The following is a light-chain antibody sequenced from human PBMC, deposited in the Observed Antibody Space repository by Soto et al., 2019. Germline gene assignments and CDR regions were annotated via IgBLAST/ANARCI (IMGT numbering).Light chain of an antibody. CDR2: STG. V-gene: IGLV7-43*01. J-gene: IGLJ2*01. CDR3: LLYYGGAQV. CDR1: TGAVTSGYY. Sequence: QAVVTQEPSLTVSPGGTVTLTCASSTGAVTSGYYPNWFQQKPGQAPRALIYSTGNKHSWTPARFSGSLLGGKADLTLSGVQPEDEAEYYCLLYYGGAQVFGGGTKLTFL.